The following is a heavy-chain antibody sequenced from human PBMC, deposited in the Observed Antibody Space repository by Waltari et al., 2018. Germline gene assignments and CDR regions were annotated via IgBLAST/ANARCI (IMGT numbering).Heavy chain of an antibody. V-gene: IGHV3-23*01. CDR3: AKRSLTYYYDSSGYYSPAEYFQH. J-gene: IGHJ1*01. Sequence: EVQLLESGGGLVQPGGSLRLSCAASGFTFSSYAMSWVRQAPGKGLEWVSAISGSGGSTYYADSVKGRFTISRDNSKNTLYLQMNSLRAEDTAVYYCAKRSLTYYYDSSGYYSPAEYFQHWGQGTLVTVSS. CDR2: ISGSGGST. D-gene: IGHD3-22*01. CDR1: GFTFSSYA.